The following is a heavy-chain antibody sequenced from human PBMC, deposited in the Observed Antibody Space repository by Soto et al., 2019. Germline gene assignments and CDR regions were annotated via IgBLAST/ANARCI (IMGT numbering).Heavy chain of an antibody. CDR2: ITGSGGMI. CDR3: AKGAFCTDVVCFPGVYHYGVDV. CDR1: GFTFSDYV. Sequence: GGSLRLSCAASGFTFSDYVMNWVRQAPGKGLEWVSAITGSGGMIYYADSVKGRFTISRDLFKNTLSLQMNNLRAEDTALYYCAKGAFCTDVVCFPGVYHYGVDVWGQGTTVTVSS. D-gene: IGHD2-8*01. J-gene: IGHJ6*02. V-gene: IGHV3-23*01.